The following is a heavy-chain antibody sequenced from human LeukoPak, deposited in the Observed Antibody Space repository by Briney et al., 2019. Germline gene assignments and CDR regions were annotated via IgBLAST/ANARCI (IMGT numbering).Heavy chain of an antibody. V-gene: IGHV3-7*01. CDR3: TRDINYYGSAANWFDP. D-gene: IGHD3-10*01. J-gene: IGHJ5*02. CDR1: GFTFSTYS. Sequence: GGSLRLSCAASGFTFSTYSMNWVRQAPGKGPEWVANIKQDGSEKYYVDSVKGRFTISRDNTKNSLYLQMNSLRAEDTAVYYCTRDINYYGSAANWFDPWGQGTLVTVSS. CDR2: IKQDGSEK.